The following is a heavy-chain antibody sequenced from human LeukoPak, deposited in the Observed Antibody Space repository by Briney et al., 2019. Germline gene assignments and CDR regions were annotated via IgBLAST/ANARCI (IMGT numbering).Heavy chain of an antibody. CDR2: IYYSGST. D-gene: IGHD5-18*01. J-gene: IGHJ4*02. CDR1: GGSISSYY. CDR3: ARGSTHRGYSYGLTPYYFDY. V-gene: IGHV4-59*01. Sequence: NPPETLSLTCTVSGGSISSYYWSWIRQPPGKGLEWIGYIYYSGSTNYNPSLKSRVTISVDTSKNQFSLKLSSVTAADTAVYYCARGSTHRGYSYGLTPYYFDYWGQGTLVTVSS.